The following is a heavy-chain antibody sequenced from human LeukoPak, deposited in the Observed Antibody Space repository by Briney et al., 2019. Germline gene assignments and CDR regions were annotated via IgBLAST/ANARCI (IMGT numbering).Heavy chain of an antibody. V-gene: IGHV3-21*01. CDR2: ISDSSRYI. CDR3: ARDVNYYASGYYYGD. D-gene: IGHD3-10*01. J-gene: IGHJ4*02. CDR1: GFTFSSYS. Sequence: GGSLRLSCTASGFTFSSYSMHWVRQAPGKGLEWVASISDSSRYIYYADSVKGRFTISRDNARNSLFLQMNSLRAEDTAVYYCARDVNYYASGYYYGDWGQGTLVTVSS.